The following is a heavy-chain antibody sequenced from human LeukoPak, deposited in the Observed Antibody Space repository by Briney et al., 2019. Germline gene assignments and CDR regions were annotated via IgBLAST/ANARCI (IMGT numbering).Heavy chain of an antibody. D-gene: IGHD2-2*01. CDR1: GYTFSAYG. V-gene: IGHV1-18*01. CDR3: ARSRCSDSTSCYYFFFFDS. CDR2: SSGTGYNM. Sequence: ASVKVSCKASGYTFSAYGITWVRLAPGQGLEWMAWSSGTGYNMEYAQKFQGRVTMTTDTSTSTAYLELRSLRSDDTAVYYCARSRCSDSTSCYYFFFFDSWGQGSLVTVSS. J-gene: IGHJ4*02.